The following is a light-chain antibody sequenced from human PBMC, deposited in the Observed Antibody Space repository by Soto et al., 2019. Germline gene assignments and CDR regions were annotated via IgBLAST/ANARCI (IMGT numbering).Light chain of an antibody. J-gene: IGLJ1*01. V-gene: IGLV2-23*01. CDR3: PRYAGSSTFV. Sequence: QSALTQPASVSGSPGQSITISCTGTSSDVGSYYLVSWYQQNPGKAPKLMIYEGTKRPSGVSNRFSGSKSGNTPSLTISGLQSEDEADYYCPRYAGSSTFVFGTGTKVTAL. CDR2: EGT. CDR1: SSDVGSYYL.